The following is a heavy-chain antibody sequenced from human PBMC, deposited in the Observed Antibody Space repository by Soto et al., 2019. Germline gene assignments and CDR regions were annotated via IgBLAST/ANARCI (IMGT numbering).Heavy chain of an antibody. CDR1: GDSVSSNSAA. CDR2: TYYRSKWYN. Sequence: SQTLSLTCVISGDSVSSNSAAWNWIRQSPSRGLEWLGRTYYRSKWYNDYAVSVKSRMTINPDTSKNQFSLQLNSVTPEDTAVYYCAGTTHGHLTYYYDSSGYLFDYWGQGTLVTVSS. D-gene: IGHD3-22*01. J-gene: IGHJ4*02. V-gene: IGHV6-1*01. CDR3: AGTTHGHLTYYYDSSGYLFDY.